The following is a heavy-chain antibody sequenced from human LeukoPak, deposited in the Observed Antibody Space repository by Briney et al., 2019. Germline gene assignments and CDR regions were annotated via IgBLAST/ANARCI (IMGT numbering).Heavy chain of an antibody. D-gene: IGHD4-23*01. J-gene: IGHJ4*02. V-gene: IGHV3-11*06. Sequence: PGGSLRLSCAASGFTFSDYYMSWIRQAPGKGLEWVSYIGSSSSYTNYADSVKGRFTISRDNAKDSLYLQMNSLRADDTAVYYCAKGGGRPFDYWGQGTLVTVSS. CDR1: GFTFSDYY. CDR3: AKGGGRPFDY. CDR2: IGSSSSYT.